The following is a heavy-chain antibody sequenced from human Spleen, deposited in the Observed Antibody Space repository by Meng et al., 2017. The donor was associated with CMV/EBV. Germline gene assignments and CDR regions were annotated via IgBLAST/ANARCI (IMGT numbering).Heavy chain of an antibody. J-gene: IGHJ2*01. V-gene: IGHV4-59*02. CDR3: ARQWGSYYFDL. D-gene: IGHD1-26*01. Sequence: ESLKISCAASGFTVSSNYMSWIRQPPGKTLEWIGYIYFSGNTKYNPSLKSRVTISEDTSKNQFSLKLSSVTAADTAIYYCARQWGSYYFDLWGRGSLVTVSS. CDR1: GFTVSSNY. CDR2: IYFSGNT.